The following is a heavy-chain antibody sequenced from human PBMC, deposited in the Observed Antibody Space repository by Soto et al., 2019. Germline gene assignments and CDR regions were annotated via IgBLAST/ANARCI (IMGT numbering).Heavy chain of an antibody. CDR1: GLTFRDCA. D-gene: IGHD3-22*01. Sequence: GASVKVSCKASGLTFRDCAVQWVRQRRGHRLEWIGWIVVGSGKTNYAQDFQGRVTISRDMTTDTVYMELSSLRSEDSAVFFCAADVLTYDNSRYYFDGFDTGGQGTMVTVPS. CDR2: IVVGSGKT. J-gene: IGHJ3*02. CDR3: AADVLTYDNSRYYFDGFDT. V-gene: IGHV1-58*01.